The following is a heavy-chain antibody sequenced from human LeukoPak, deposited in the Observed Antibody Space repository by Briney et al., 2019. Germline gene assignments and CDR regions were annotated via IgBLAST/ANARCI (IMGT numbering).Heavy chain of an antibody. CDR1: GGSIRSDF. Sequence: SETLSLTCTVSGGSIRSDFWSWIRQPPGKGLEWIGYVYYSGSTNYSPSLNSRVTISIDTSKNKFSLKLSSVTAADTAVYYCARVAEINHPDYWGQGTLVTVSS. D-gene: IGHD1-14*01. V-gene: IGHV4-59*12. CDR2: VYYSGST. CDR3: ARVAEINHPDY. J-gene: IGHJ4*02.